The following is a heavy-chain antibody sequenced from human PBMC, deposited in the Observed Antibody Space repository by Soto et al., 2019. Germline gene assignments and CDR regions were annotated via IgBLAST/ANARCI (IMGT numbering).Heavy chain of an antibody. CDR2: ISSNGGST. D-gene: IGHD3-3*01. CDR1: GFTPSTYA. CDR3: ARGTYYDFWSGSLDAFDI. V-gene: IGHV3-64*01. Sequence: GGSLRLSCAASGFTPSTYAMHWVRQAPGKGLEYVSAISSNGGSTYYANSVKGRFTISRDNTKNTLYLHMGSLRAEDMAVYYCARGTYYDFWSGSLDAFDIWGQGTMVTVSS. J-gene: IGHJ3*02.